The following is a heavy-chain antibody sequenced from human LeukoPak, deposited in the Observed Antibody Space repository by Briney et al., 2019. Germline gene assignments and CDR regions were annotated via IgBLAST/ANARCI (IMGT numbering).Heavy chain of an antibody. V-gene: IGHV1-18*01. CDR1: GYTFTSYG. CDR2: NSAYNGNT. J-gene: IGHJ5*02. CDR3: ARDHCSSTSCPLNWFDP. Sequence: ASVTVSCKASGYTFTSYGISWVRQAPGQGLEWMGWNSAYNGNTNYAQKLQGRVTMTTDTSTSTAYMELRSLRSDDTAVYYCARDHCSSTSCPLNWFDPWGQGTLVTVSS. D-gene: IGHD2-2*01.